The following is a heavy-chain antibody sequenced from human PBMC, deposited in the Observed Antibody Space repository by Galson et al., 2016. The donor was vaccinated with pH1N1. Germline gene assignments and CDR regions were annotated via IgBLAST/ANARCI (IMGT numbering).Heavy chain of an antibody. CDR3: ARGNMGLDY. D-gene: IGHD2/OR15-2a*01. Sequence: SLRLSCAASGFTFSKHWMHWVRQVPGKGLVWVSYINSDGSTTNYAGSVKGRFTISRDNAKNTLSLQMNSLGVEDTAVYYCARGNMGLDYWGQGILVTVSS. V-gene: IGHV3-74*01. CDR1: GFTFSKHW. J-gene: IGHJ4*02. CDR2: INSDGSTT.